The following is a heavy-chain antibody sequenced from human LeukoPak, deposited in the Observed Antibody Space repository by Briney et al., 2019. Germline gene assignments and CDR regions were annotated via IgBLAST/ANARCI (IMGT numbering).Heavy chain of an antibody. CDR3: ARGADNAKSGIY. Sequence: SETLSLTCAVSGGSFSDYYWSWLRQPPGKGLEWIGEIHPSGSTNYNPSLKSRVTMSVDTSKIQFSLKLSSVTAADTAVYYCARGADNAKSGIYWGQGTLVTVSS. D-gene: IGHD2-8*01. CDR1: GGSFSDYY. V-gene: IGHV4-34*01. CDR2: IHPSGST. J-gene: IGHJ4*02.